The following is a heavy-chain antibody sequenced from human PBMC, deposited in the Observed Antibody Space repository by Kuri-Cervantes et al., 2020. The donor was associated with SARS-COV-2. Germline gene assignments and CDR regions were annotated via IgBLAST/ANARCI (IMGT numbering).Heavy chain of an antibody. CDR3: AAPITGTTDYYYYHGMDV. CDR1: GFTFTSSA. Sequence: SVKVSCNASGFTFTSSAMQWVRQARGQRLEWIGWIVVGSGNTNYAQKFQERVTITRDMSTGTAYMELSSLRSEDTAVYYCAAPITGTTDYYYYHGMDVWGQGTTVTVSS. CDR2: IVVGSGNT. V-gene: IGHV1-58*02. D-gene: IGHD1-7*01. J-gene: IGHJ6*02.